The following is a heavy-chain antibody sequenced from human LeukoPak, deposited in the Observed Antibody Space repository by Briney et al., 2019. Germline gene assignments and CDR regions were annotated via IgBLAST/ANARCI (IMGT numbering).Heavy chain of an antibody. CDR1: GFTFSGHW. Sequence: GGSLRLSCAASGFTFSGHWMSWVRQAPGKGLEWVANINQGASDKYYADSVKGRFTISRDNANNLLYLQMNSLRGEDTAVYYCTRDRSRAEDDWGQGTLVT. D-gene: IGHD1-14*01. CDR2: INQGASDK. CDR3: TRDRSRAEDD. V-gene: IGHV3-7*01. J-gene: IGHJ4*02.